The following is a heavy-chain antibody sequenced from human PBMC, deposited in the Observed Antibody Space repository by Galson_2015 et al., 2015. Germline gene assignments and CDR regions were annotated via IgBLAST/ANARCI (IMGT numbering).Heavy chain of an antibody. CDR3: AREECSSTSCSPFDY. D-gene: IGHD2-2*01. CDR1: GGTFSSYT. J-gene: IGHJ4*02. V-gene: IGHV1-69*04. Sequence: SVKVSCKASGGTFSSYTISWVRQAPGQGLEWMGRIIPILGIANYAQKFQGRVTITADKSTSTAYMELSSLRSEDTAVYYCAREECSSTSCSPFDYWGQGTLVTVSS. CDR2: IIPILGIA.